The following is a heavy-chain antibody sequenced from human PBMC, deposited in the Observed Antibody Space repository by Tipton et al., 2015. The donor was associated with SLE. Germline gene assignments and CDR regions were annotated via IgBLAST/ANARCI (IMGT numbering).Heavy chain of an antibody. CDR2: ISWDGGST. CDR3: AKALRFLEWLSNPPDY. V-gene: IGHV3-43*01. Sequence: SLRLSCAASGFTFDDYTMHWVRQAPGKGLEWVSLISWDGGSTYYADSVKGRFTISRDNSKNSLYLQMNSLRTEDTALYYCAKALRFLEWLSNPPDYWGQGTLVTVSS. CDR1: GFTFDDYT. J-gene: IGHJ4*02. D-gene: IGHD3-3*01.